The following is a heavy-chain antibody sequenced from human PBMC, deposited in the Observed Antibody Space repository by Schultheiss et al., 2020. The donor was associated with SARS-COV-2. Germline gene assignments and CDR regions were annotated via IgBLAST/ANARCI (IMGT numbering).Heavy chain of an antibody. CDR1: GFTFTNYG. J-gene: IGHJ5*02. Sequence: GESLKISCAASGFTFTNYGMHWVRQAPGKGLEWVAVISYDGSHQYYADSVRGRFTISRDNSKNTLYLQINSLRAEDTAVYYCAKAAYYDFWSAYYMGVDPWGQGTLVTVSS. CDR3: AKAAYYDFWSAYYMGVDP. D-gene: IGHD3-3*01. CDR2: ISYDGSHQ. V-gene: IGHV3-30*18.